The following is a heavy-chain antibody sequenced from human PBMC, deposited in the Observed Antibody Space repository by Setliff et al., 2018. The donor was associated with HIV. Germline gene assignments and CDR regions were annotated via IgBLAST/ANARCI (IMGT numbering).Heavy chain of an antibody. D-gene: IGHD2-2*02. J-gene: IGHJ6*03. CDR2: MNPNSGNA. CDR1: GYNFNRYG. V-gene: IGHV1-8*03. Sequence: ASVKVSCKASGYNFNRYGIHWVRQAPGQGPEWMGWMNPNSGNAEYAQRFQGRVTLTRNTSISTAYMELSSLTSEDTAVYFCARSRYQLLYDMDVWGKGTTVTVSS. CDR3: ARSRYQLLYDMDV.